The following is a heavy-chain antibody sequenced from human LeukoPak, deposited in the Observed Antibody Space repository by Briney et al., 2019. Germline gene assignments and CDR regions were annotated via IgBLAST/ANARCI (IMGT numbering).Heavy chain of an antibody. CDR1: GYTFTGYY. D-gene: IGHD6-13*01. J-gene: IGHJ4*02. CDR3: ARDFPTSIAAAGTDY. V-gene: IGHV1-2*06. CDR2: INPNSGGT. Sequence: ASVKVSCKASGYTFTGYYMHWVRQAPGQGLEWMGRINPNSGGTNYAQKFQGRVTMTRDTSISTAYMELSRLRSDDTAVYYYARDFPTSIAAAGTDYWGQGTLVTVSS.